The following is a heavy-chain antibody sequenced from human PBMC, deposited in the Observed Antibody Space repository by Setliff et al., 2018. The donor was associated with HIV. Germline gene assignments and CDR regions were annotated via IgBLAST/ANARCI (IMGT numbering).Heavy chain of an antibody. J-gene: IGHJ3*01. D-gene: IGHD2-2*01. CDR3: ARHICGTTACYAVDV. Sequence: ASETLSLTCTVSGDSITGRWLSWIRQPPGKGLEWTGNIYHNGFANYNPSLKSRLTISVDTSKNQVSLTLSSVTPTDTAVYYCARHICGTTACYAVDVWGPGTMVTVS. CDR2: IYHNGFA. CDR1: GDSITGRW. V-gene: IGHV4-59*11.